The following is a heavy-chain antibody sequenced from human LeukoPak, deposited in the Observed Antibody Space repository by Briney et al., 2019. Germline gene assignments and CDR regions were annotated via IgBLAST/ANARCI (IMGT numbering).Heavy chain of an antibody. CDR1: GGSISSGSHY. CDR2: VYACGST. D-gene: IGHD4-17*01. Sequence: SETLSLTCTVSGGSISSGSHYWSWIRQPAGKGLEYLGRVYACGSTNYNPSLKSRVTISVDTSKNQFSLRLSSVTAADTAIYYCARAGGYGDYINWFDPWGQGTLVTVSS. V-gene: IGHV4-61*02. J-gene: IGHJ5*02. CDR3: ARAGGYGDYINWFDP.